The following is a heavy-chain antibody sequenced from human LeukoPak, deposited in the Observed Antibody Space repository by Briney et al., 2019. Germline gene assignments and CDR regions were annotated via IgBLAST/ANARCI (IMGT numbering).Heavy chain of an antibody. D-gene: IGHD4-17*01. CDR1: GGSFSGNY. V-gene: IGHV4-34*01. Sequence: SETLSLTCAVYGGSFSGNYWSWIRQPPGKGPEWIGEINHSGSTNYNPSLKSRVTISVDTSKNQFSLKLSSVTAADTAVYYCARGATTTRFGRFDPWGQGTLVIVSS. CDR3: ARGATTTRFGRFDP. J-gene: IGHJ5*02. CDR2: INHSGST.